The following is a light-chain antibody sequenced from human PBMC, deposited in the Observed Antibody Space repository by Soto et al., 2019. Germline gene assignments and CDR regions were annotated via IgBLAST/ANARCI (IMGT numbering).Light chain of an antibody. CDR2: AVS. CDR1: SSDVGNYNY. V-gene: IGLV2-14*03. J-gene: IGLJ2*01. CDR3: SSYTTSSTVV. Sequence: QSALTQPASVSGSPGQSITISCTGTSSDVGNYNYVSWYQQHPGKAPKLMIYAVSDRPSGVSNRFSGSKSGNTASLTISGLQAEDEAHYYCSSYTTSSTVVFGGGTKLTVL.